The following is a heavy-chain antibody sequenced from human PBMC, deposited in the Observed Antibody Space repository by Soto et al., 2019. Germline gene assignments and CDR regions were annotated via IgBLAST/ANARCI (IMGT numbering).Heavy chain of an antibody. CDR2: IYYSETT. D-gene: IGHD1-26*01. CDR1: GASISIGGYY. J-gene: IGHJ6*04. CDR3: GRPPGAGHNYNGLEV. Sequence: PSETLSLTCTLSGASISIGGYYWTWIRQHPGKGLEWIGYIYYSETTYNNLTVKSRVTIAVHTSKNQFSLTLSSVTTADTAAYYCGRPPGAGHNYNGLEVWGKGNRVTVAS. V-gene: IGHV4-31*03.